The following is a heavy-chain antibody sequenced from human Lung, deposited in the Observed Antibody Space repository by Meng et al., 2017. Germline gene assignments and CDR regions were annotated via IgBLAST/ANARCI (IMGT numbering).Heavy chain of an antibody. CDR3: ARGPTTMAHDFDY. J-gene: IGHJ4*02. CDR2: INPSGST. D-gene: IGHD4-11*01. Sequence: QVMLEQWGAGLLKPSETLSFTCVCSGGSFSDYYWSWIRPPQGKGLEWIGKINPSGSTNYNPSLEGRAAISVDTSQNNLSLKLSSVTAADSAVYYCARGPTTMAHDFDYWGQGTLVTVSS. V-gene: IGHV4-34*01. CDR1: GGSFSDYY.